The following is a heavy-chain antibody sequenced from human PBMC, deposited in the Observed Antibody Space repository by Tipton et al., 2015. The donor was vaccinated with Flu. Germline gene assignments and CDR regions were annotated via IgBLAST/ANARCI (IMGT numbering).Heavy chain of an antibody. CDR3: ARVPYSSSWEYYYGMDV. CDR1: GGSISSYY. CDR2: IYYSGST. Sequence: LRLSCTVSGGSISSYYWSWIRQPPGKGLEWIGYIYYSGSTNYNPSLKSRVTISVDTSKNQFSLKLSSVTAADTAVYYCARVPYSSSWEYYYGMDVWGQGTTVTVSS. V-gene: IGHV4-59*01. D-gene: IGHD6-13*01. J-gene: IGHJ6*02.